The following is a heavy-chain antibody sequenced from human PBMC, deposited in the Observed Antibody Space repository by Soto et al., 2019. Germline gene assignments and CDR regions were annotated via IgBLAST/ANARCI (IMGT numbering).Heavy chain of an antibody. CDR3: ARRGGDSSGWYGPDGY. V-gene: IGHV3-7*03. J-gene: IGHJ4*02. CDR1: GFTFSSYW. Sequence: VQLVESGGGLVQPGGSLRLSCAASGFTFSSYWMSWVRQAPGKGLEWVANIKQDGSEKYYVDSVKGRFTISRDNAKNSLYLQMNSLRAEDTAVYYCARRGGDSSGWYGPDGYWGQGTLVTVSS. CDR2: IKQDGSEK. D-gene: IGHD6-19*01.